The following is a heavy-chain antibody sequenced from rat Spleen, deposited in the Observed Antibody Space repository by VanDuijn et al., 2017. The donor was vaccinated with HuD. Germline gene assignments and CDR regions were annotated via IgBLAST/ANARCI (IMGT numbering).Heavy chain of an antibody. J-gene: IGHJ4*01. D-gene: IGHD1-2*01. CDR3: ARAIAADYVMAA. CDR2: MRYDGDT. CDR1: GFSLTGNN. V-gene: IGHV2-63*01. Sequence: QVQLKVSGPGLVQPSQTLSLTCTVSGFSLTGNNVHWVRQPPGKGLEWMGRMRYDGDTSYNSALKSRLSVSRDTSNNQVFLKMNSLQSDDTAIYYCARAIAADYVMAAWGQGASVTVSS.